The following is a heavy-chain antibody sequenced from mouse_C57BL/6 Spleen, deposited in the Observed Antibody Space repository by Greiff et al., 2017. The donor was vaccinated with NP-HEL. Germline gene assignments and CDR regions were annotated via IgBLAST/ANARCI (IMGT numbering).Heavy chain of an antibody. CDR2: IDPEHGET. Sequence: EVQLQQSGAALVKPGASVKLSCTASGFNIQDYYLHWVKQRHEQGLEWIGRIDPEHGETKSAPKFKGKATITAATSSNTAYLQLSSLTSEDTAVYYCARSRYYGSISYYFDYWGQGTTLTVSS. CDR3: ARSRYYGSISYYFDY. CDR1: GFNIQDYY. D-gene: IGHD1-1*01. V-gene: IGHV14-2*01. J-gene: IGHJ2*01.